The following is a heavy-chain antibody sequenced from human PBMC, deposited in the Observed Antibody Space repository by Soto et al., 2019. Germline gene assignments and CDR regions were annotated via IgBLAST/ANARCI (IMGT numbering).Heavy chain of an antibody. J-gene: IGHJ6*03. CDR1: GFNFGNFA. V-gene: IGHV3-30*18. CDR3: AKGRSGYYSLNFYFYMDA. CDR2: ISENGKTK. D-gene: IGHD3-3*01. Sequence: QVQVVESGGGVVQPGKSLRLSCAASGFNFGNFAMHRVRQTPGGGLEWVAVISENGKTKYFGDSVKGRLTISRDNSRNTVDLQMNSLRPEDTAIYFCAKGRSGYYSLNFYFYMDAWGRGTKVAVSS.